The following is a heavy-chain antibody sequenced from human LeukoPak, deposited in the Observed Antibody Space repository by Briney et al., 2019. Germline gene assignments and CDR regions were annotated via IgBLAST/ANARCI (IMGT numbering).Heavy chain of an antibody. CDR2: IYYSGST. CDR3: ARGLGYCSGGGCPRVWFDP. J-gene: IGHJ5*02. CDR1: GGSISSYY. V-gene: IGHV4-59*01. D-gene: IGHD2-15*01. Sequence: SETLSLTCTVSGGSISSYYWSWIRQPPGKGLEWIGYIYYSGSTNYNPSLKSRVTISVDTSKNQFSLKLSSVTAADTAVYYCARGLGYCSGGGCPRVWFDPWGQGTLVTVSS.